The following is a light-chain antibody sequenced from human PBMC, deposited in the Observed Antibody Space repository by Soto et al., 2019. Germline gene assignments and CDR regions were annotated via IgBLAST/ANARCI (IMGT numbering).Light chain of an antibody. CDR2: EVN. V-gene: IGLV2-14*03. J-gene: IGLJ3*02. CDR1: SDDVGGYNY. CDR3: SSYTSSSTWV. Sequence: QSALTQPASVSGSPGQSITISCTGTSDDVGGYNYVSWYQQHPGKAPKLMIYEVNNRPSGVSDRFSGSKSDNTASLSISGLQAEDEADYYCSSYTSSSTWVFGGGTKLTVL.